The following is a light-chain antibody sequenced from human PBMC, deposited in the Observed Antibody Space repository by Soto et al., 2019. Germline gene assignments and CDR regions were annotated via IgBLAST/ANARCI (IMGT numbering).Light chain of an antibody. V-gene: IGKV1-5*03. CDR2: QAS. CDR3: QQYGSSPIT. Sequence: MTQSPATLSVSPGEGATLSCRASQSTSSYLAWYQQKPGKAPKLLIYQASSLENGVPSRFSGSGSGTDFTLTISRLEPEDFAVYYCQQYGSSPITFGQGTRLEIK. CDR1: QSTSSY. J-gene: IGKJ5*01.